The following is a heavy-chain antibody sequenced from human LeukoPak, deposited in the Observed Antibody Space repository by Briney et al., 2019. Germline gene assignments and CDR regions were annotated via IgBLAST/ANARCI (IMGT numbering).Heavy chain of an antibody. D-gene: IGHD5-24*01. J-gene: IGHJ3*02. Sequence: GESLKISCKGSGYSFTSYWIGWVRQMPGKGLEWMGIIYPGDSDTRYRPSFQGQVTISADKSISTAYLQWSSLKASDTAMYYCARVVRKWLQLSYDAFDIWGQGTMVTVSS. V-gene: IGHV5-51*01. CDR3: ARVVRKWLQLSYDAFDI. CDR2: IYPGDSDT. CDR1: GYSFTSYW.